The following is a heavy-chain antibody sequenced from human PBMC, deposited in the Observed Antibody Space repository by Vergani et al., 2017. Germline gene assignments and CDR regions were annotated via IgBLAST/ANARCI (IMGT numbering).Heavy chain of an antibody. V-gene: IGHV4-30-4*01. Sequence: QVQLQESGPGLVKPSQTLSLTCTVSGGSISSGDYYWSWIRQPPGKGLEWIGYIDYSGSTYYKPSLKRRVTISVDTSKNQFSLQLSAVTAADTAVYYCARVRRDDSSGYYYYYGMDVWGQGTTVTVSS. D-gene: IGHD3-22*01. CDR2: IDYSGST. CDR1: GGSISSGDYY. CDR3: ARVRRDDSSGYYYYYGMDV. J-gene: IGHJ6*02.